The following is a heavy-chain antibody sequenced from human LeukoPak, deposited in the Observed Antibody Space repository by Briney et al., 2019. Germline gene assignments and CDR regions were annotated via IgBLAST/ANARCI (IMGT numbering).Heavy chain of an antibody. Sequence: SETLSLTCAVYGGSFSGYYWSWIRQPPGKGLEWIGEINHSGSTNYNPSLKSRVTISVDTSKNQLSLKLSSVTAADTAVYYCARVWSDAFDIWGQGTMVTVSS. CDR3: ARVWSDAFDI. J-gene: IGHJ3*02. V-gene: IGHV4-34*01. D-gene: IGHD2-8*02. CDR2: INHSGST. CDR1: GGSFSGYY.